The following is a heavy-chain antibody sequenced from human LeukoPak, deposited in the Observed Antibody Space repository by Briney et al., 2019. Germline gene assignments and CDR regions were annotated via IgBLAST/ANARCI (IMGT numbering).Heavy chain of an antibody. CDR2: VSYTGST. J-gene: IGHJ4*02. D-gene: IGHD4/OR15-4a*01. V-gene: IGHV4-39*01. Sequence: SGTLSLTCTVSGDSISSTNYYWGWIRQPPGKGLEWIGSVSYTGSTYYNPSLKSRVTISVDMSKNQFSLKLTSVTAADTAVYYCARALNPLTGTYYFDYWGQGTLVTVSS. CDR3: ARALNPLTGTYYFDY. CDR1: GDSISSTNYY.